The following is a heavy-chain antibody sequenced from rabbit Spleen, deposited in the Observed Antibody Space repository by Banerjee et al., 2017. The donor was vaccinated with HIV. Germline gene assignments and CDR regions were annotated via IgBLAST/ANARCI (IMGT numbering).Heavy chain of an antibody. J-gene: IGHJ6*01. CDR1: GFSFSRGYD. V-gene: IGHV1S40*01. Sequence: QSLEESGGDLVKSGASLTLTCTASGFSFSRGYDMCWVRQAPGKGLEWIGCIYTGNGKTYYASWSKGRFTISKSSSTTVTLQMTSLTVADTATYFCARDTGSSFSSYGMDLLGPGTLVTVS. CDR2: IYTGNGKT. D-gene: IGHD8-1*01. CDR3: ARDTGSSFSSYGMDL.